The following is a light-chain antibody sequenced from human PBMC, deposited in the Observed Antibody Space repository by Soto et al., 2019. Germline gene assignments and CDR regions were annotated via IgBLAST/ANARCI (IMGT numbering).Light chain of an antibody. V-gene: IGKV3-15*01. Sequence: EIVLTQSLGTLSLSPGERATLSCRASQSISDNLAWYQQKPGQAPRLIIYTASIRATGIPARFSGSGSGTEFTLTISSLQSEDSAIYYCQQYNDWPPWTFGQGTKV. CDR1: QSISDN. CDR3: QQYNDWPPWT. J-gene: IGKJ1*01. CDR2: TAS.